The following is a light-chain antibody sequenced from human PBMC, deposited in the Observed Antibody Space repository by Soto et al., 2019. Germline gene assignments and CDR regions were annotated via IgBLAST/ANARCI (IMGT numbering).Light chain of an antibody. CDR3: QQSYCTPLT. J-gene: IGKJ4*01. Sequence: DIQMTQSPSSLSASVGDRVTITCRASQSISSYLNWYQQKPGKAPKLLIYAASRLQSGVPSRFSGSGSGTDFTLTISSLQPEDFATYYCQQSYCTPLTFGGGTKVEIK. V-gene: IGKV1-39*01. CDR1: QSISSY. CDR2: AAS.